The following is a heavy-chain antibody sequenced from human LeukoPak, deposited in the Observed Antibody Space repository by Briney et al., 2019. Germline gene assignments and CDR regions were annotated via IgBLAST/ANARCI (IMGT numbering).Heavy chain of an antibody. CDR3: ARSGTSSRIFDY. CDR2: IYYAGST. CDR1: GGSVSSGSYY. J-gene: IGHJ4*02. Sequence: SETLSLTCTVSGGSVSSGSYYWSWIRQPPGKGLEWIGYIYYAGSTYYNPSLKSRVTMSVDTSKNQFSLKLSSVTDVDTAVYYCARSGTSSRIFDYWGQGTLVTVSS. V-gene: IGHV4-61*01. D-gene: IGHD6-13*01.